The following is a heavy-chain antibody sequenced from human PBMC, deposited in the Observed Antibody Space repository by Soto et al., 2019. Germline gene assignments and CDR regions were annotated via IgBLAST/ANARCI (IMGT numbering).Heavy chain of an antibody. Sequence: QVQLQESGPGLVKPSQTLSLTCTVSGGSISSGGYYWSWIRQHPGKGMEWIGYIYYSGSTYYTPSLKSRVTISVDTSKNQFSLKLSSVTAADTAVYYCARVLPAAQQFDYWGQGTLVTVSS. CDR1: GGSISSGGYY. V-gene: IGHV4-31*03. CDR2: IYYSGST. D-gene: IGHD2-2*01. J-gene: IGHJ4*02. CDR3: ARVLPAAQQFDY.